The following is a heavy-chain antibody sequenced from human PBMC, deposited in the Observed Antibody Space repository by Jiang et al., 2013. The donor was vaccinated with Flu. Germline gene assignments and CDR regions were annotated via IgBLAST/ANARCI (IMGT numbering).Heavy chain of an antibody. D-gene: IGHD3-10*01. Sequence: VHPGRSLRLSCTASGFTFGNYVVNWVRQAPGKGLEWIGLIRSKAYGGAIHYAASVKGRFTLSRDDSESIAYLQMNNLESDDTAVYYCTRGASFGELSFAYWGQGTLVTVSS. CDR3: TRGASFGELSFAY. V-gene: IGHV3-49*04. CDR1: GFTFGNYV. CDR2: IRSKAYGGAI. J-gene: IGHJ4*02.